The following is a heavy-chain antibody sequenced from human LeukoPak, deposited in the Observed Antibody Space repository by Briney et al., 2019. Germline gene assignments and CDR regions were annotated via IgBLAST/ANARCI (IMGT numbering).Heavy chain of an antibody. CDR1: GAATSTHY. J-gene: IGHJ4*02. Sequence: SETLSLTCTVSGAATSTHYWSWIRQPPGKGLEWIGYISYSGGANYNPSLKSRVTISVDTSKNQFSLKLSSVTAADTAVYYCARLDLHANYWGQGTLVTVSS. V-gene: IGHV4-59*11. D-gene: IGHD3-9*01. CDR3: ARLDLHANY. CDR2: ISYSGGA.